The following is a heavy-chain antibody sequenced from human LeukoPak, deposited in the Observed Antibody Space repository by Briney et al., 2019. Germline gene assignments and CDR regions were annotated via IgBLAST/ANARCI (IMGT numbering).Heavy chain of an antibody. V-gene: IGHV3-53*01. D-gene: IGHD1-1*01. CDR2: IYSGGST. Sequence: GGSLRLSCAASGFTFSSFWMHWVRQAPGKGLEWVSFIYSGGSTYYADSVKGRFTISRDNSKNTLYLQMNSLRADDTAVYYCARATYNNNWGIGDFDYWGQGTLVTVSS. CDR1: GFTFSSFW. CDR3: ARATYNNNWGIGDFDY. J-gene: IGHJ4*02.